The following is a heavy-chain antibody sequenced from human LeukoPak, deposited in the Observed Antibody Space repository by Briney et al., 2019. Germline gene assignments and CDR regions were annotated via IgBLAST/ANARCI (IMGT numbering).Heavy chain of an antibody. Sequence: SETLSLTCTVSGGSISSGGYYWSWIRQHSGKGLEWIGYIYYSGSTYYNPSLKSRVTISVDTSKNQFSLKLSSVTAADTAVYYCARFSAWSGYLGLNYWGQGTLVTVSS. CDR2: IYYSGST. D-gene: IGHD3-3*01. J-gene: IGHJ4*02. CDR3: ARFSAWSGYLGLNY. V-gene: IGHV4-31*03. CDR1: GGSISSGGYY.